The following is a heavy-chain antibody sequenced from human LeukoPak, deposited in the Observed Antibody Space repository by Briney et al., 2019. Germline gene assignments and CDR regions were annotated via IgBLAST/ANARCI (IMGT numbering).Heavy chain of an antibody. V-gene: IGHV3-23*01. CDR2: ISGIGGTT. CDR3: ATGIAAADTHLGSY. D-gene: IGHD6-13*01. CDR1: GFTFSSYA. Sequence: GGSLRLSCAASGFTFSSYAMSWVRQAPGKGLEWVSAISGIGGTTYYADSVRGRFTISRDNSKNTLYLQMNILRADDTAVYYCATGIAAADTHLGSYWGRGTLVTVSS. J-gene: IGHJ4*02.